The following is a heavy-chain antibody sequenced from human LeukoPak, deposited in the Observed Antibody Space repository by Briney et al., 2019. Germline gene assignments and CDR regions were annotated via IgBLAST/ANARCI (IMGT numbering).Heavy chain of an antibody. V-gene: IGHV1-18*01. CDR2: ISGYNGDT. J-gene: IGHJ4*02. CDR3: ATSTGGYSDLYFHY. CDR1: GYTFTAYG. D-gene: IGHD3-22*01. Sequence: ASVKVSCKASGYTFTAYGISWVRQAPGQGLEWMGWISGYNGDTKYAQRFEGRVTMTTDTSTTTAFMDLRNLRSDDTAVYFCATSTGGYSDLYFHYWGQGTLASVSS.